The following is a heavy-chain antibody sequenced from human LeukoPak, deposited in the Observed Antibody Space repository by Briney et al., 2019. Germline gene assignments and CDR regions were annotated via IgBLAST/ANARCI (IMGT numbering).Heavy chain of an antibody. D-gene: IGHD3-10*01. CDR3: ARDSGDMVRGIIGD. CDR1: GYSISSGYY. CDR2: IYHSGST. Sequence: SETLSLTCTVSGYSISSGYYWAWIRQTPGKGLEWIGSIYHSGSTYYNPSLMSRVTISVDTSKNQFSLRLSSVTAADTAVYYCARDSGDMVRGIIGDWGQGTLVTVSS. V-gene: IGHV4-38-2*02. J-gene: IGHJ4*02.